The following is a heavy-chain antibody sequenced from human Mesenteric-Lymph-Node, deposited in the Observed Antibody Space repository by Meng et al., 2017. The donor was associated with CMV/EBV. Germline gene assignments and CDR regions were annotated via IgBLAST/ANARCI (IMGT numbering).Heavy chain of an antibody. CDR2: IIPIFGTA. V-gene: IGHV1-69*01. CDR3: ARLVATRYYFDY. D-gene: IGHD5-12*01. Sequence: CKASGGTFSRYAISWVRQAPGQGLEWMGGIIPIFGTANYAQKFQGRVTITADESTSTAYMELSSLRSEDTAVYYCARLVATRYYFDYWGQGTLVTVSS. J-gene: IGHJ4*02. CDR1: GGTFSRYA.